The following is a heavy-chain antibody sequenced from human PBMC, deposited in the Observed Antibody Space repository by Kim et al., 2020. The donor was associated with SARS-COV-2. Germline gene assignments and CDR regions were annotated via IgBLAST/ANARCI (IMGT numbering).Heavy chain of an antibody. Sequence: GGSLRLSCAASGFTFSDHYMDWVRQAPGKGLEWVGRTRNKANSYTTEYAASVKGRFTISRDDSKNSLYLQMNSLKTEDTAVYYCARYCSSTSCYRDAFDIWGQGTMVTVSS. CDR3: ARYCSSTSCYRDAFDI. CDR2: TRNKANSYTT. CDR1: GFTFSDHY. D-gene: IGHD2-2*02. V-gene: IGHV3-72*01. J-gene: IGHJ3*02.